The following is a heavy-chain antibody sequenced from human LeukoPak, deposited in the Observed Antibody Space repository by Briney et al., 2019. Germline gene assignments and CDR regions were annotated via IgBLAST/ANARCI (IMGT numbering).Heavy chain of an antibody. CDR1: GDTVSSNSAA. Sequence: PSQTLSLTCAVSGDTVSSNSAAWHWIRQSPPRGLEWLVRTYYRSNWYHDYAVSVKSRITNNPDTSTNQFSLQLNSVTPEDTAVYYCATQLIIESGGLDVWGQGTMVTVSS. CDR3: ATQLIIESGGLDV. CDR2: TYYRSNWYH. J-gene: IGHJ6*02. D-gene: IGHD3-9*01. V-gene: IGHV6-1*01.